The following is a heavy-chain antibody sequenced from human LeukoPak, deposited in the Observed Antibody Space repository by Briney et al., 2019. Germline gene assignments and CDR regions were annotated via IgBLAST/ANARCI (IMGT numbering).Heavy chain of an antibody. J-gene: IGHJ4*02. D-gene: IGHD2-8*01. CDR3: AKDTSIGKYCTNGVCSPFDY. V-gene: IGHV3-23*01. CDR2: ISDSGDYT. Sequence: GGSLTLSCAGSGSTFSSYAVSWVRQAPGQGLEWVSVISDSGDYTSYADSVRGRFTISRDNSRNTLYLQMISLRPEDTAVYYCAKDTSIGKYCTNGVCSPFDYWGQGTLVTVSS. CDR1: GSTFSSYA.